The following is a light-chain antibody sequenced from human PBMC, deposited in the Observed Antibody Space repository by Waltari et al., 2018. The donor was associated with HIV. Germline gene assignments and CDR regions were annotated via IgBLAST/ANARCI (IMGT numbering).Light chain of an antibody. Sequence: DIQMTQSQSSLSASVGDRVTITCQASQDISNYLNWYQQKPGKAPKLLLYDASNLETGVPSRFSGSGSGTDFTFTISSLQPEDIATYYCQQYDNLPLTFGGGTKVEIK. CDR2: DAS. J-gene: IGKJ4*01. V-gene: IGKV1-33*01. CDR1: QDISNY. CDR3: QQYDNLPLT.